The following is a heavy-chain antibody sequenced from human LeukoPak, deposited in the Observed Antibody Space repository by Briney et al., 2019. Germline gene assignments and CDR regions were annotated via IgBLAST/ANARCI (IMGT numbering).Heavy chain of an antibody. CDR2: IYYSGST. CDR1: GGSIRSSSYY. J-gene: IGHJ4*02. Sequence: SETLSLTCTVSGGSIRSSSYYWGWIRQPPGKGLEWIGSIYYSGSTYYNPSLKSRDTISVDTSKNQFSLKLSSVTAADTAVYYCARAPLVIVGTTTFDCWGQGTLVTVSS. V-gene: IGHV4-39*01. CDR3: ARAPLVIVGTTTFDC. D-gene: IGHD1-26*01.